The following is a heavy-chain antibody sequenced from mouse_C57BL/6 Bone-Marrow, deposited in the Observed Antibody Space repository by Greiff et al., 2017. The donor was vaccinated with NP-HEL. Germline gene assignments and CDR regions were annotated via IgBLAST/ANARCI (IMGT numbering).Heavy chain of an antibody. CDR2: FDPNSGGT. J-gene: IGHJ4*01. Sequence: QVQLKQPGAELVKPGASVKLSCKASGYTFTSYWMHWVKQRPGRGLEWIGRFDPNSGGTKYNAKFKRKATLTVDKPSCTAYMQLSSLTSEDSAVYYCARMEGYDRGDAMDYWGQGTSVTVSS. CDR1: GYTFTSYW. CDR3: ARMEGYDRGDAMDY. D-gene: IGHD2-2*01. V-gene: IGHV1-72*01.